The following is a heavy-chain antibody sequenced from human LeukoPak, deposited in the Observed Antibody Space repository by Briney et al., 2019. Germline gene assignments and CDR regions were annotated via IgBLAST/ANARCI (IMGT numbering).Heavy chain of an antibody. CDR1: GFTFSDYY. D-gene: IGHD6-19*01. V-gene: IGHV3-11*01. CDR2: ISSSGSTI. Sequence: KPGGSLRLSCAASGFTFSDYYMSWIRQAPGKGLEWASYISSSGSTIYYADSVKGRFTISRDNAKNSLYLQMNSLRAEDTAVYYCARTHSSGWHNYYYYGMDVWGQGTTVTVSS. J-gene: IGHJ6*02. CDR3: ARTHSSGWHNYYYYGMDV.